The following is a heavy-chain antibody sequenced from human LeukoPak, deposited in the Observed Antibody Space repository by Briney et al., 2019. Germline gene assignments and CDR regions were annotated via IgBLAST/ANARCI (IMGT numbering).Heavy chain of an antibody. CDR1: GDSISSGGYS. V-gene: IGHV4-30-4*07. D-gene: IGHD6-13*01. J-gene: IGHJ5*02. CDR2: IHDSGST. Sequence: PSETLSLTCAVSGDSISSGGYSRSWIRQTPGKGLEWIAYIHDSGSTYNNPSLKTRLSISIDTSKNQFSLKLNSVSAADTAVYYCARVVAAAGNNWFDPWGQGTLVTVSS. CDR3: ARVVAAAGNNWFDP.